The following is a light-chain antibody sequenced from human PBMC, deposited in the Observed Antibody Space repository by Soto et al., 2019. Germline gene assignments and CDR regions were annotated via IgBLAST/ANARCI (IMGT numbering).Light chain of an antibody. Sequence: QSVLTQPASVSGSPGQSITISCTGTSSDIGGYNYVSWYQQHPGKAPKLMIYGVSNRPSGVSNRFSGSKSGNTASLTISGLQAEDEADYYCSSYTGSSTLDVVFGGGTQLTVL. CDR1: SSDIGGYNY. CDR3: SSYTGSSTLDVV. CDR2: GVS. J-gene: IGLJ2*01. V-gene: IGLV2-14*01.